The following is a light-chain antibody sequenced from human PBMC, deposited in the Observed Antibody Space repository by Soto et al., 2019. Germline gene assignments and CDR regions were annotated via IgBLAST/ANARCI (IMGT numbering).Light chain of an antibody. Sequence: DIQRTQSHSTLSASVGDRVTITCRASQSIKSWLAWYQQKPGKAPKLLIYEASSLESGVPSRFGGSGSGTEFTLTISSLQPDDFATYYCQQYNTYSWTFGQGTKVDIK. CDR3: QQYNTYSWT. CDR2: EAS. V-gene: IGKV1-5*03. CDR1: QSIKSW. J-gene: IGKJ1*01.